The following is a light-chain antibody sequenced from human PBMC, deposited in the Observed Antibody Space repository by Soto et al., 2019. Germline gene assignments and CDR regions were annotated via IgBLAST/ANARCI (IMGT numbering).Light chain of an antibody. CDR2: GAS. Sequence: EIVMTQSPAALSLSPGERATLSCRASQSVGTNLAWYQQKPGQAPRPLIYGASARATDVPARFSGSGSGTEFTLTISSLQSEDFAVYYCQQYSDWPPITCGGGTKVEIK. V-gene: IGKV3-15*01. CDR3: QQYSDWPPIT. J-gene: IGKJ4*01. CDR1: QSVGTN.